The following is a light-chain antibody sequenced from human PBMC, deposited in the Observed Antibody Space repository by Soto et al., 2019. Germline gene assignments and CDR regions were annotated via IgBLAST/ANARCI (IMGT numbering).Light chain of an antibody. CDR3: QQLSRYPLT. V-gene: IGKV1-17*01. CDR2: AAS. Sequence: IQMTQSPSSLSASVGDRVTITCRASQGIRNDLGWYQQKPGKAPKLLIYAASSLQSGVPSRFSGSGSGTEFSLTIRALQPEDFATYYCQQLSRYPLTFGGGTKVDIK. CDR1: QGIRND. J-gene: IGKJ4*01.